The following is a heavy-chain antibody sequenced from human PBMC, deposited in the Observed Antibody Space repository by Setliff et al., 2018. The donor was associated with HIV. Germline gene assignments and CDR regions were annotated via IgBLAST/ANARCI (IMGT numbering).Heavy chain of an antibody. Sequence: PSETLSLTCTVSGGSISSGDYFLSWIRQAPGKGLEWIGCIYYSGSTYYNPSLKSRVTISVDTSKNQFSLKLSSVTAADTAVYYCASLNYYDSSGYYPHWGQGTLVTVSS. D-gene: IGHD3-22*01. CDR3: ASLNYYDSSGYYPH. V-gene: IGHV4-30-4*08. CDR1: GGSISSGDYF. J-gene: IGHJ4*02. CDR2: IYYSGST.